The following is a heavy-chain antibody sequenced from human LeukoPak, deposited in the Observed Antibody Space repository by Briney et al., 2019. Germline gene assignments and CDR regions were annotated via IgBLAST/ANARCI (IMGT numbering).Heavy chain of an antibody. CDR3: ARAHRLVLHYFDS. Sequence: SETLSLTCTVSGDSISSGSYYWGWIRQPPGKGLEWIGNIYYRGNTYLNPSLKSRVIISVDTSKNQFSLKLTSVTAADTAVYYCARAHRLVLHYFDSWGQGTLVTVSS. CDR1: GDSISSGSYY. D-gene: IGHD2-15*01. CDR2: IYYRGNT. V-gene: IGHV4-39*07. J-gene: IGHJ4*02.